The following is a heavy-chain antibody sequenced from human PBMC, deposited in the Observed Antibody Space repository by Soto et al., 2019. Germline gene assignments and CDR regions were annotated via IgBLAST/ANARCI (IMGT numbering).Heavy chain of an antibody. CDR1: GGSISSGGYS. D-gene: IGHD2-2*01. J-gene: IGHJ5*01. Sequence: SETLSLTCAVSGGSISSGGYSWSWIRQPPGKGLEWIGYIYHSGSTYYNPSLKSRVTISVDRSKNQFSLKLSSVTAADTAVYYCARGHYGSSTSGYEGIWLDSWGQRTLVTVSS. V-gene: IGHV4-30-2*01. CDR3: ARGHYGSSTSGYEGIWLDS. CDR2: IYHSGST.